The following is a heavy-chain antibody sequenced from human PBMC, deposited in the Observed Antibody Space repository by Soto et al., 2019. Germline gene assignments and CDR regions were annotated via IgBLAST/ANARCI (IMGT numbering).Heavy chain of an antibody. Sequence: EVQLVESGGGLVQPGGSLRLSCAASGLPFRTYGVIWVRQAPGKGLVWVSRVYNDGDSKLHPASVTGRFTISRDNAKNTVYLQMSDLRVEDTAMYYCEVRPGYSTGGDYWGRGTLVTVSS. CDR1: GLPFRTYG. CDR2: VYNDGDSK. D-gene: IGHD2-15*01. CDR3: EVRPGYSTGGDY. J-gene: IGHJ4*02. V-gene: IGHV3-74*03.